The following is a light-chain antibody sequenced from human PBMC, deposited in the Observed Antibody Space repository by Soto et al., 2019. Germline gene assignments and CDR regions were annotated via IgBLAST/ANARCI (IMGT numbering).Light chain of an antibody. J-gene: IGKJ3*01. V-gene: IGKV1-27*01. CDR2: EAP. Sequence: DIQMSQSPSSLSASVGDRVTITCRASPGINTYLAWYQQSPGKVPKLLIYEAPTLQSGVPSRFSGSGSGTHFTLTISSLQPEDFATYYCQTYNSAPFTFGPGT. CDR3: QTYNSAPFT. CDR1: PGINTY.